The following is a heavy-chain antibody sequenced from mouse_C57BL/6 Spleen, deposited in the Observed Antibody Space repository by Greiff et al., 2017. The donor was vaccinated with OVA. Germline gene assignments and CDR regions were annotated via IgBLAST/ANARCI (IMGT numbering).Heavy chain of an antibody. V-gene: IGHV14-2*01. CDR2: IDPEDGET. J-gene: IGHJ4*01. CDR1: GFNIKDYY. CDR3: AREITTVVATNAMDY. Sequence: VHVKQSGAELVKPGASVKLSCTASGFNIKDYYMHWVKQRTEQGLEWIGRIDPEDGETKYAPKFQGKATITADTSSNTAYLQLSSLTSEDTAVYYCAREITTVVATNAMDYWGQGTSVTVSS. D-gene: IGHD1-1*01.